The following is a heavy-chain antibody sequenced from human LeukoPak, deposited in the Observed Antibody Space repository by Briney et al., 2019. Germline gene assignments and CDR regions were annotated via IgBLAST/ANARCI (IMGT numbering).Heavy chain of an antibody. CDR3: ARLRFGEYYYGMDV. CDR1: GFTFSSYS. D-gene: IGHD3-10*01. CDR2: IGSSSSYI. J-gene: IGHJ6*02. V-gene: IGHV3-21*01. Sequence: KPGGSLRLSCAASGFTFSSYSMNWVRQAPGKGLEWVSSIGSSSSYIYYADSVKGRFTISRDNAKNSLYLQMNSLRAEDTAVYYCARLRFGEYYYGMDVWGQGTTVTVSS.